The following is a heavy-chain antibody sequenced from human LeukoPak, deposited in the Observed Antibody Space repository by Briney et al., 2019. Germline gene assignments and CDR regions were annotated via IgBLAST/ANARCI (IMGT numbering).Heavy chain of an antibody. Sequence: SETLSLTCTVSGGSISSSSYYWGWIRQPPGKGLEWIGYIYYSGNTNYNPSLKSRVTISVDTSKNQFSLKLSSVTAADTAVYYCATGIAAAVPDYWGQGTLVTVSS. V-gene: IGHV4-61*05. CDR2: IYYSGNT. D-gene: IGHD6-13*01. CDR3: ATGIAAAVPDY. CDR1: GGSISSSSYY. J-gene: IGHJ4*02.